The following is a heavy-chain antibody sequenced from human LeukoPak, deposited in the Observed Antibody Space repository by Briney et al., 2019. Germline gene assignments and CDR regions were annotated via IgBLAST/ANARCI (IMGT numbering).Heavy chain of an antibody. D-gene: IGHD3-9*01. CDR2: INHSGST. CDR3: ARITIFPPVYYYYGMDV. CDR1: GGSFSGYY. J-gene: IGHJ6*02. V-gene: IGHV4-34*01. Sequence: SETLSLTCAVYGGSFSGYYWSWIRQPPGKGLEWIGEINHSGSTNYNPSLKSRVTISVDTSKNQFSLKLSSVTAADTAVYYCARITIFPPVYYYYGMDVWGQGTTVTVSS.